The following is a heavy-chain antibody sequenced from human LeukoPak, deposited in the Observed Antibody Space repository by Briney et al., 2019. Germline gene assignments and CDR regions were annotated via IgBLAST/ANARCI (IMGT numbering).Heavy chain of an antibody. D-gene: IGHD3-10*01. CDR2: IRNKAKGDTT. V-gene: IGHV3-72*01. J-gene: IGHJ4*02. Sequence: TGGSLRLSCAASGFTVSDHYMDWVRQAPGQGLDWVGRIRNKAKGDTTEYAASVKGRFTISRDDSNNSLYLQMNSLTTEDTAVYFCARVLLREGHYASDSWGQGTLVTVSS. CDR1: GFTVSDHY. CDR3: ARVLLREGHYASDS.